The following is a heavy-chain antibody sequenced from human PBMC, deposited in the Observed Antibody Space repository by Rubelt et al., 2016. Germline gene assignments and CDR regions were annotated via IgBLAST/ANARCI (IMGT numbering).Heavy chain of an antibody. D-gene: IGHD3-3*01. V-gene: IGHV3-30*04. Sequence: FAMHWVRQAPGKGLEWVSVISYDGKNKYYADSVEGRFTISRDNSKSTLYLQMNSLKTEDTAVYYCVDYWPNGVDVWGLGTTVTVSS. CDR2: ISYDGKNK. CDR1: FA. CDR3: VDYWPNGVDV. J-gene: IGHJ6*02.